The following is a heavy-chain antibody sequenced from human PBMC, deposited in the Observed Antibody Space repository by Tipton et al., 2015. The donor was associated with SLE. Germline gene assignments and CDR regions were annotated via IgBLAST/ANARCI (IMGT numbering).Heavy chain of an antibody. Sequence: SLRLSCAASGFTFSNAWMSWVRQAPGKGLEWVAVISYDGSNKYYADSVKGRFTISRDNSKNTLYLQMNRLRVEDTAVYYCPRDHSGNYSARRDTFDIWGPGTMVTVSS. V-gene: IGHV3-30-3*01. CDR2: ISYDGSNK. CDR1: GFTFSNAW. J-gene: IGHJ3*02. CDR3: PRDHSGNYSARRDTFDI. D-gene: IGHD3-22*01.